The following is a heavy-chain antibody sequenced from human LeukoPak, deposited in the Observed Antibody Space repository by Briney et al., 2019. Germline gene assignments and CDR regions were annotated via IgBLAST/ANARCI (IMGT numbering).Heavy chain of an antibody. J-gene: IGHJ4*02. V-gene: IGHV3-43*02. CDR2: ISGDGGNT. CDR3: ALFGESTDYYFDY. CDR1: GFIFDDYA. D-gene: IGHD3-10*02. Sequence: GGSLRLSCAASGFIFDDYAMHWVRQAPGKGLEWVSLISGDGGNTHYADSVKGRFTISRDNSKNSLYLQMNSLRTEDTALYYCALFGESTDYYFDYWGQGTLITVSS.